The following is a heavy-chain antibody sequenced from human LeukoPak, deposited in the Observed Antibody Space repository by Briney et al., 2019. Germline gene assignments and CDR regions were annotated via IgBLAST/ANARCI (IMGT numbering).Heavy chain of an antibody. CDR2: ISSSGGST. CDR1: GFTFSNYA. J-gene: IGHJ5*02. CDR3: AKDGPTAIPSWFDP. D-gene: IGHD2-21*02. Sequence: GGSLRLSCAASGFTFSNYAMSWVRQAPGRGLEWVSLISSSGGSTYYAGSVKGRFTISRDNSKSTLYLQMNSLRAEDTAIYYCAKDGPTAIPSWFDPWGQGTLVTVSS. V-gene: IGHV3-23*01.